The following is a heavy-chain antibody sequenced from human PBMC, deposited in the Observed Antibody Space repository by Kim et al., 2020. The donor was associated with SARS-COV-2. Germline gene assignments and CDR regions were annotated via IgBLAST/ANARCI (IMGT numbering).Heavy chain of an antibody. CDR3: AGHRRAFSGSGWYGGWFDP. J-gene: IGHJ5*02. V-gene: IGHV4-59*08. D-gene: IGHD6-19*01. CDR2: IYYSGST. CDR1: GGSISSYY. Sequence: SETLSRTCTVSGGSISSYYWSWIRQPPGKGLEWIGYIYYSGSTNYNPSLKSRVTISVDTSKNPFSLMLSSVTAADTAVYYCAGHRRAFSGSGWYGGWFDPWGQGTLVTVSS.